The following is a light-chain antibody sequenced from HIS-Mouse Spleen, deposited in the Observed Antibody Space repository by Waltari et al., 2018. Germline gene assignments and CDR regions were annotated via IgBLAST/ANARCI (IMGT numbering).Light chain of an antibody. CDR3: CSYAGSSTWV. V-gene: IGLV2-23*01. Sequence: QSALTQPASVSGSPGQSITISCTGTSSDVGGYNLVSRYQQHPSKGPKLMIYEGSKRPSGVSNRFSGSKSGNTASLTISGLQAEDEADYYCCSYAGSSTWVFGGGTKLTVL. CDR1: SSDVGGYNL. CDR2: EGS. J-gene: IGLJ3*02.